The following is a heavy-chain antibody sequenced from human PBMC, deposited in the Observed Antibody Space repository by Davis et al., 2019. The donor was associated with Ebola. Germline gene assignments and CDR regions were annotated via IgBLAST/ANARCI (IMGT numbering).Heavy chain of an antibody. CDR1: GGSFSGYY. V-gene: IGHV4-34*01. Sequence: MPSETLSLTCAVYGGSFSGYYWSWIRQPPGKGLEWIGEINHSGSTNYNPSLKSRVTISVDKSKNQFSLKLSSVTAADTAVYYCARVGFDFWSADYGMDVWGQGTTVTVSS. J-gene: IGHJ6*02. CDR2: INHSGST. CDR3: ARVGFDFWSADYGMDV. D-gene: IGHD3-3*01.